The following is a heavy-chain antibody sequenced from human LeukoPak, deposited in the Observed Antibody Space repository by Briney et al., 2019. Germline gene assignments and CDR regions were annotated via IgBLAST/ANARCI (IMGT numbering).Heavy chain of an antibody. CDR3: ARYAVYYGSGTPNWFDP. Sequence: SETLSLTCTVSGGSISTSSYYWGWVRQPPGKGLEWIGNIFYSGSTYYNPSLKSRVTISVDTSKNQFSLKLSSVTAADTAVYYCARYAVYYGSGTPNWFDPWGQGTLVTVSS. CDR1: GGSISTSSYY. J-gene: IGHJ5*02. D-gene: IGHD3-10*01. CDR2: IFYSGST. V-gene: IGHV4-39*01.